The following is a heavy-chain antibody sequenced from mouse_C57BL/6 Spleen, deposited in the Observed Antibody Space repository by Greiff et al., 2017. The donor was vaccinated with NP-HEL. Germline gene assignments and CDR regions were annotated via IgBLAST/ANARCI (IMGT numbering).Heavy chain of an antibody. CDR2: ISRGGDYI. Sequence: EVKLVESGEGLVKPGGSLKLSCAASGFTFSSYAMSWVRQTPEKRLEWVAYISRGGDYIYYADTVKGRFTISSDNARNTLYLQMSSLKSEYTAMYYCTRECGGYFDYWGQGTTLTVSS. V-gene: IGHV5-9-1*02. CDR3: TRECGGYFDY. CDR1: GFTFSSYA. J-gene: IGHJ2*01. D-gene: IGHD6-1*01.